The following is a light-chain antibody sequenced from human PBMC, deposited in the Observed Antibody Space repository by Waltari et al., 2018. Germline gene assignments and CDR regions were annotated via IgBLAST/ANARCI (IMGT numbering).Light chain of an antibody. CDR2: DVG. V-gene: IGLV2-14*03. Sequence: QSALTQPASVSGSPGQSISISCTGTSRDVGGYNFVPWYQRLPGKAPKLIIYDVGDRPSGVSNRFSGSKSGNTASLIISGLQADDEADYYCCSYTRSGSLVFGGGTKLTVL. J-gene: IGLJ2*01. CDR3: CSYTRSGSLV. CDR1: SRDVGGYNF.